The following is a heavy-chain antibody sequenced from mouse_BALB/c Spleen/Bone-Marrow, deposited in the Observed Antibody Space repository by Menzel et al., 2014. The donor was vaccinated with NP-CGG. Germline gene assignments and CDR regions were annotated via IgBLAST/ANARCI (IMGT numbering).Heavy chain of an antibody. CDR2: IDPANGNT. J-gene: IGHJ1*01. CDR3: VSYNDGWYFDV. D-gene: IGHD1-3*01. Sequence: VQLQQSGAELVKPGASVKLSCTASGLNIKDTYMHWVKQRPEQGLEWIGRIDPANGNTKYDPKFQGKATITAYTSSNTTYLHLRSLTSEDTAVYYSVSYNDGWYFDVWGEGTTVTVSS. CDR1: GLNIKDTY. V-gene: IGHV14-3*02.